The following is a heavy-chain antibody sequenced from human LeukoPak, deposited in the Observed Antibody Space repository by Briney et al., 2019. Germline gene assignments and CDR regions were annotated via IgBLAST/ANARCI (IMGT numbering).Heavy chain of an antibody. J-gene: IGHJ4*02. CDR1: GFTFSSYG. D-gene: IGHD3-10*01. CDR2: IWYGGSNK. V-gene: IGHV3-30*02. Sequence: GGSLRLSCAASGFTFSSYGMHWVRQAPGKGLEWVAVIWYGGSNKYYADSVKGRFTISRDNSKNTLYLQMNSLRAEDTAVYYCAKAGFDYGSGLDYWGQGTLVTVSS. CDR3: AKAGFDYGSGLDY.